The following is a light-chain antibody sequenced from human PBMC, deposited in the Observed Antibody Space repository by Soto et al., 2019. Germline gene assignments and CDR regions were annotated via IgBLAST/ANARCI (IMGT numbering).Light chain of an antibody. CDR3: LLSYNGPFV. V-gene: IGLV7-46*01. J-gene: IGLJ1*01. Sequence: QALATQEPALTVSAGGTVTLTRGSSTGAVTSGHYPYWFQQKPGQAPRTLIYDTNNKHSWTPARFSGSLLGGKAALTLSGAQPEDEAEYYCLLSYNGPFVFGTGTKVTVL. CDR1: TGAVTSGHY. CDR2: DTN.